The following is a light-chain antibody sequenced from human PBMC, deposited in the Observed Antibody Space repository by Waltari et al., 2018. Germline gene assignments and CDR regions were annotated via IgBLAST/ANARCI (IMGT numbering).Light chain of an antibody. J-gene: IGLJ3*02. V-gene: IGLV2-14*03. Sequence: QSALTQPASVSGSPGQSITLSCTGLSSDVGVSNYVSWFQQHPDKAPRLLIFYVTNRPSGVSNRFSGSKSGNTASLTISGLQAEHEADYYCSSYTSRATWVFGGGTRLAVL. CDR3: SSYTSRATWV. CDR2: YVT. CDR1: SSDVGVSNY.